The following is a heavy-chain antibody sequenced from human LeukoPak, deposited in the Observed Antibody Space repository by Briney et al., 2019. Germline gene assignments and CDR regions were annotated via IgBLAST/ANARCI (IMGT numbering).Heavy chain of an antibody. CDR1: GFTFTDFW. CDR3: AGRDSARNPWAY. V-gene: IGHV3-7*01. Sequence: GGSLRLSCAASGFTFTDFWMNWIRRAPGRGLEWVANIRPDGSEQFYVDSVKGRFTISRDNAKNSVYLQMNSLRADDTTVYYCAGRDSARNPWAYWGQGTLVTVST. CDR2: IRPDGSEQ. D-gene: IGHD4-11*01. J-gene: IGHJ4*02.